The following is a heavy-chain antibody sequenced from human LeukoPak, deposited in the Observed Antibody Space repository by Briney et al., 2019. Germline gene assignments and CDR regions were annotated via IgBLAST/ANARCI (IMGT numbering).Heavy chain of an antibody. Sequence: GGSLRLSCTASAFTLGDWYMSWIRQAPGKGLEWVSSISDTGGSTYYADSVKGRFTISRDNSKSTLYLQMNSLRAEDTAVYYCAKDSSGWYWGIGGADYWGQGTLVTVSS. CDR3: AKDSSGWYWGIGGADY. D-gene: IGHD6-19*01. V-gene: IGHV3-23*01. CDR2: ISDTGGST. CDR1: AFTLGDWY. J-gene: IGHJ4*02.